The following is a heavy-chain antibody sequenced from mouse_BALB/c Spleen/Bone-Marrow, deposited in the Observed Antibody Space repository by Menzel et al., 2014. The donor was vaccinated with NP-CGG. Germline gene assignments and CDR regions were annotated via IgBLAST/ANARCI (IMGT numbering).Heavy chain of an antibody. CDR2: IDPANGNT. D-gene: IGHD1-2*01. CDR3: ARYNRTTATPY. CDR1: GFNIKDTY. Sequence: AQLQQSGAELVKPGASVKLSCTASGFNIKDTYMHWVKQRPEQGLEWIGRIDPANGNTKYDPKFQGKATITADTSSNTAYLQLSSLTSEDTAVYYCARYNRTTATPYWGQGTLVTVSA. V-gene: IGHV14-3*02. J-gene: IGHJ3*01.